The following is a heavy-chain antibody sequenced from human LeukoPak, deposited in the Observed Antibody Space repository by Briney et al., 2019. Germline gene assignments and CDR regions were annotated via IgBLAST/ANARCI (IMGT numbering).Heavy chain of an antibody. CDR2: IKQDGSEK. CDR3: AKETDETLTGKPGAFDI. V-gene: IGHV3-7*01. D-gene: IGHD3-9*01. J-gene: IGHJ3*02. Sequence: GGSLRLSCAASGFTFSSYWMSWVRQAPGKGLEWVANIKQDGSEKYYVDSVKGRLTISRDNAKNSRYLQMNSLRAEDTAVYCWAKETDETLTGKPGAFDIWGQGTMVTVSS. CDR1: GFTFSSYW.